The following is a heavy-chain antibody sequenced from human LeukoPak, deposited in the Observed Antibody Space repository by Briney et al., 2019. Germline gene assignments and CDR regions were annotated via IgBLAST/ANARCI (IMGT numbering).Heavy chain of an antibody. J-gene: IGHJ3*02. D-gene: IGHD3-22*01. V-gene: IGHV1-18*01. CDR2: ISAYNGNT. CDR1: GYTFTSYD. Sequence: ASVKVSCKASGYTFTSYDISWVRQAPGQGLEWMGWISAYNGNTNYAQKLQGRVTMTTDTSTSTAYMELRSLRSDDTAVYYCARDDRLPYSSGYYDAFDIWGQGTMVTVSS. CDR3: ARDDRLPYSSGYYDAFDI.